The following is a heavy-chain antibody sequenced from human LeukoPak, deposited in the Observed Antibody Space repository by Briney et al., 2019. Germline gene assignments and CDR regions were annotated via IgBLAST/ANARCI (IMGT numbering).Heavy chain of an antibody. CDR3: ARERSYYDYVWGSYRYSAYYFGY. CDR2: SIPILGRA. CDR1: GGTFISYA. V-gene: IGHV1-69*04. J-gene: IGHJ4*02. Sequence: SVKVSCKSTGGTFISYAISWLRQAPGQGLAWMGSSIPILGRANYAQKFQGRVTITADKSTGTAYMELSSLRSEDTAVYYCARERSYYDYVWGSYRYSAYYFGYWGQGTLVTVSS. D-gene: IGHD3-16*02.